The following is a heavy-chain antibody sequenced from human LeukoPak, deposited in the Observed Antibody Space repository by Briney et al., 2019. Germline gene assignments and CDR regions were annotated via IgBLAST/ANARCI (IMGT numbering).Heavy chain of an antibody. V-gene: IGHV3-9*03. J-gene: IGHJ4*02. D-gene: IGHD6-19*01. Sequence: GGSLRLSCAASGFTFDDYAMHWVRQAPGKGLEWVSGISWNSGSIVYADSVKGRFTISRDNAKNSLYLQMNSLRAEDMALYYCAKDMRYSLAVAGAYFDYWGQGILVTVSS. CDR2: ISWNSGSI. CDR1: GFTFDDYA. CDR3: AKDMRYSLAVAGAYFDY.